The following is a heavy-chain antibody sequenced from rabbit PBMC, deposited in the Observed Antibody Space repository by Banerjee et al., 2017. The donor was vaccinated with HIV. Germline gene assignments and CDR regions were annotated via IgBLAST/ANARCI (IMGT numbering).Heavy chain of an antibody. CDR1: GFSFSSSYY. Sequence: QSLEESGGGLVKPEGSLTLTCKASGFSFSSSYYMCWVRQAPGKGLEWIACIYTSSGSTWYASWVNGRFTISRSTSLNTVDLKMTSLTAADTATYFCARNRGYGGGDDYGQFDLWGQGTLVTVS. D-gene: IGHD2-1*01. CDR2: IYTSSGST. V-gene: IGHV1S43*01. J-gene: IGHJ4*01. CDR3: ARNRGYGGGDDYGQFDL.